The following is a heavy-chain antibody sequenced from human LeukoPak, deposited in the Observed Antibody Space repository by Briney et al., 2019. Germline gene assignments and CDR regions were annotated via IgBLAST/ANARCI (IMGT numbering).Heavy chain of an antibody. D-gene: IGHD3-10*01. CDR1: GYTFTSYD. V-gene: IGHV1-69*04. J-gene: IGHJ6*02. Sequence: GASVKVSCKASGYTFTSYDISWVRQAPGQGLEWMGRIIPILGIANYAQKFQGRVTITADKSTSTAYMELSSLRSEDTAVYYCAREARGSNYYYGMDVWGQGTTVTVSS. CDR2: IIPILGIA. CDR3: AREARGSNYYYGMDV.